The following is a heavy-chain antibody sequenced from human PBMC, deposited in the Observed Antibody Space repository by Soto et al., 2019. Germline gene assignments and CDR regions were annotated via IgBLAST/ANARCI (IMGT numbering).Heavy chain of an antibody. CDR3: AREVSDYRQHSWFDP. Sequence: QVQLVESGGGVVQPGRSLRLSCAASGFTFSSYAMHWVRQAPGKGLEWVAVISYDGSNKYYADSVKGRFTISRDNSKNTLYLQMNSLRAEDTAVYYCAREVSDYRQHSWFDPWGQGTLVTVSS. CDR1: GFTFSSYA. D-gene: IGHD4-4*01. CDR2: ISYDGSNK. J-gene: IGHJ5*02. V-gene: IGHV3-30-3*01.